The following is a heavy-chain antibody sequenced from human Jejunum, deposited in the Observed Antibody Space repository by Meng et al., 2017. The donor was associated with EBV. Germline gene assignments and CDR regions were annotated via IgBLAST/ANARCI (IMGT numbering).Heavy chain of an antibody. CDR3: VRGGDYCLVY. J-gene: IGHJ4*02. D-gene: IGHD2-21*02. V-gene: IGHV4-4*02. Sequence: QVQLQVSGPGLVKPSGTLSLTCAVSGDSIDSRNWWSWVRQSPERGLGWIGEIYYSGRTNYNPSLKSRVTILVDRSENHFSLHLSSVTAADTAVYYCVRGGDYCLVYWGQGTLVTVSS. CDR1: GDSIDSRNW. CDR2: IYYSGRT.